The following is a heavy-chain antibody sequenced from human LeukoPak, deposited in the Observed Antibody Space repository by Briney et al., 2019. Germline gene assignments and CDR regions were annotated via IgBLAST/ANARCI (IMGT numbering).Heavy chain of an antibody. CDR3: AKGSDFWSGYYTGFDY. V-gene: IGHV3-30-3*01. Sequence: GGSLRLSCAASGFTFSSYAMHWVRQAPGKGLEWVAVISYDGSNKYYADSVKGRFTISRDNSKNTLYLQMNSLRAEDTAVYYCAKGSDFWSGYYTGFDYWGQGTLVTVSS. CDR2: ISYDGSNK. D-gene: IGHD3-3*01. CDR1: GFTFSSYA. J-gene: IGHJ4*02.